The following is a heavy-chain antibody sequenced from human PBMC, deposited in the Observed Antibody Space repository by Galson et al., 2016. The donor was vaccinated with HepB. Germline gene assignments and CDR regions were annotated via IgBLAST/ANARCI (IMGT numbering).Heavy chain of an antibody. CDR1: GFTFSRYS. J-gene: IGHJ4*02. D-gene: IGHD3-3*01. CDR3: ATLDIYYDFWGGLGN. Sequence: SLRLSCAASGFTFSRYSMNWVRQAPGKGLEWISYIDGSIDTIYSAHSSKGRFTISRDNAKNSLSLQMNSLRDEDTALYYCATLDIYYDFWGGLGNWGQGTLVTVSS. CDR2: IDGSIDTI. V-gene: IGHV3-48*02.